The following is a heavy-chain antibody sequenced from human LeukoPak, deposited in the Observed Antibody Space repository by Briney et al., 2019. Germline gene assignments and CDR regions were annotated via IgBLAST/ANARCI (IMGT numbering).Heavy chain of an antibody. V-gene: IGHV1-18*01. Sequence: ASVKVSCKASGYTFTSYGISWVRQAPGQGLEWMGWISAYNGNTNYAQKLQGRVTMTTDTSTSTAYMEPRSLRSDDTAVYYCARDSGSGWPFFFDYWGQGTLVTVSS. CDR2: ISAYNGNT. D-gene: IGHD6-19*01. CDR3: ARDSGSGWPFFFDY. CDR1: GYTFTSYG. J-gene: IGHJ4*02.